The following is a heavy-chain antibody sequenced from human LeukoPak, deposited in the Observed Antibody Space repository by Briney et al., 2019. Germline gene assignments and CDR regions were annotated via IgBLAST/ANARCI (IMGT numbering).Heavy chain of an antibody. CDR3: ARDLASDYYGSGSYSPNWFDP. D-gene: IGHD3-10*01. Sequence: PGGSLRLSCASSGFTFDDYGMSWVRQPPGKGLELVSGINWNGGSTGFVDSVKVRFTISRDTAKNSLYLQMNSLRAEDTALYHCARDLASDYYGSGSYSPNWFDPWGQGTLVTVSS. V-gene: IGHV3-20*01. J-gene: IGHJ5*02. CDR1: GFTFDDYG. CDR2: INWNGGST.